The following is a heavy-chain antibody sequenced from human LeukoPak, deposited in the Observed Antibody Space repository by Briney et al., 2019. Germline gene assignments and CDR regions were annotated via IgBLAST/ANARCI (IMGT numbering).Heavy chain of an antibody. CDR1: GFAVSSNH. Sequence: GGSLRLSCAASGFAVSSNHMNWVRQAPGKGLEWVSVIFNGGSTYYADSVKGRFTISRDNSKNTLYLQMNSLRAEDTAVYYCARDQEDILTGYYKDYWGQGTLVTVSS. D-gene: IGHD3-9*01. CDR3: ARDQEDILTGYYKDY. CDR2: IFNGGST. J-gene: IGHJ4*02. V-gene: IGHV3-53*01.